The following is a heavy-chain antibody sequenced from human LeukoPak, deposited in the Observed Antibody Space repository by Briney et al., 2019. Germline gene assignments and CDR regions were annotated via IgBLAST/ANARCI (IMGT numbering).Heavy chain of an antibody. D-gene: IGHD3-3*01. Sequence: ASVKISCKVSGYTFTDYHMHWVQQAPGKGLEWMGLVDPEDGETIYAEKFQGRVTITADTSTDTAYMELSSLRSEDTAVYYCATVPPYYDFWSGLVYGMDVWGQGTTVTVSS. CDR1: GYTFTDYH. V-gene: IGHV1-69-2*01. J-gene: IGHJ6*02. CDR2: VDPEDGET. CDR3: ATVPPYYDFWSGLVYGMDV.